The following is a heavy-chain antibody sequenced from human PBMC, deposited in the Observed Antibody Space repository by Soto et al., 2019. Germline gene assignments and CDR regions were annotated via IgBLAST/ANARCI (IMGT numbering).Heavy chain of an antibody. CDR1: GFTFSSYA. J-gene: IGHJ4*02. Sequence: GGSLRLSCAASGFTFSSYAMSWVRQAPGKGLEWVSAISGSGGSTYYADSAKGRFTISRDNSKNTLYLQMNSLRAEDTAVYYCAKDLSSRSWPDYFDYWGQGTLVTVSS. CDR3: AKDLSSRSWPDYFDY. V-gene: IGHV3-23*01. CDR2: ISGSGGST. D-gene: IGHD6-13*01.